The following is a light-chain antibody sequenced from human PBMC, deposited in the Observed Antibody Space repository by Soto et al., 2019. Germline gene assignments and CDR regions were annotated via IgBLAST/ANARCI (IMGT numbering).Light chain of an antibody. J-gene: IGLJ1*01. V-gene: IGLV2-14*03. Sequence: SALTHDVYGYGFDVRSSPIFCTGTSSDVGGFNYVSWYQQHPGKAPKLMIYDVTNRPSGVSYRFSGSKSGNTASLTISGLQAEDEADYYCNSYTSSSTYVFGTGTKSPS. CDR1: SSDVGGFNY. CDR2: DVT. CDR3: NSYTSSSTYV.